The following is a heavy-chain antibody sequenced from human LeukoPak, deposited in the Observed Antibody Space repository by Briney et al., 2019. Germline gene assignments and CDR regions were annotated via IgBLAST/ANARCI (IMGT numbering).Heavy chain of an antibody. V-gene: IGHV3-30-3*01. D-gene: IGHD2-15*01. CDR3: ARGDCSGGSCYSSWYFDL. Sequence: PGRSLRLSCAASGFTFSSYAMHWVRQAPGKGLEWVAVISYDGSNKYYADSVKGRFTISRDNSKNTLYLQMNSLRAEDTAVYYCARGDCSGGSCYSSWYFDLWGCGTLVTVSS. J-gene: IGHJ2*01. CDR1: GFTFSSYA. CDR2: ISYDGSNK.